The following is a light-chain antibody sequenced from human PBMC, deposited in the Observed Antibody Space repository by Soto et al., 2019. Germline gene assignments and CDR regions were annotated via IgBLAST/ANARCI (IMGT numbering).Light chain of an antibody. CDR1: QSVSEW. CDR2: KAS. CDR3: QHYDSYPLT. Sequence: DIQMTQSPSTLSASVGDRVMITCRASQSVSEWLAWYQQKPGKAPKLLIYKASSLHSGVPSRFTGSGSGTEFTLTISSLQPDDFATYYCQHYDSYPLTFGGGTKLEIK. J-gene: IGKJ4*01. V-gene: IGKV1-5*03.